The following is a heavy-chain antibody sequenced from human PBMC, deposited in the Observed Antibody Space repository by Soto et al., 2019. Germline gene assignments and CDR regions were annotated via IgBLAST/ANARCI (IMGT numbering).Heavy chain of an antibody. CDR3: ARHVTYCSGGSCYPEDFDI. CDR2: IYPGDSDT. Sequence: GESLKISCNGSGYSFTSYWIGWVRQMPGKGLEWMGIIYPGDSDTRYSPSFQGQVTISADKSISTAYLQWSSLKASDTAMYYCARHVTYCSGGSCYPEDFDIWGQGTMVTVSS. D-gene: IGHD2-15*01. CDR1: GYSFTSYW. J-gene: IGHJ3*02. V-gene: IGHV5-51*01.